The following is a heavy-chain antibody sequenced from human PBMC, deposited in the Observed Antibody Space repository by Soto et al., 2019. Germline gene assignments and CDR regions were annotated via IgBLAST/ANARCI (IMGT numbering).Heavy chain of an antibody. CDR3: ARGDQFGFGVDY. Sequence: ASVKVSCKASGYTFLNHDINWVRQAPGQGLEWMGWMVPDSGRTGYAKKYQGRVTMTRNTSTSTAYMGLNSLTNEDTAVYYCARGDQFGFGVDYWG. J-gene: IGHJ4*01. CDR1: GYTFLNHD. D-gene: IGHD3-10*01. V-gene: IGHV1-8*01. CDR2: MVPDSGRT.